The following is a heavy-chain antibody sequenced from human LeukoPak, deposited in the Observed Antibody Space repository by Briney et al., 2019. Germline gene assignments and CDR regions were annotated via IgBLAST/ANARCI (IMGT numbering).Heavy chain of an antibody. J-gene: IGHJ4*02. CDR2: IYPGDSDT. V-gene: IGHV5-51*01. Sequence: GESLKIYCCWSGYSLTTYRIGWVRQMTREGVEWMGIIYPGDSDTRYSPSFQGQVPRPADKSINPAYLQWSSLKASDTAMYYCARRQGCSSTSCLPDYWGQGSLVTVSS. D-gene: IGHD2-2*01. CDR3: ARRQGCSSTSCLPDY. CDR1: GYSLTTYR.